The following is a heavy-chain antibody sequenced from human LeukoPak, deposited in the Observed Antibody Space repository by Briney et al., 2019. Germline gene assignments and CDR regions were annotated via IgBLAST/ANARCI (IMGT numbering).Heavy chain of an antibody. CDR2: VDPEDGET. CDR1: GSTFTDYY. Sequence: GATVKISFKVSGSTFTDYYMHWVQQAPGKGLEWMGLVDPEDGETIYAEKFQGRVTITADTSTDTAYMELSSLRSEDTAVYYCATSTQSGSLSSFDYWGQGTLVTVSS. V-gene: IGHV1-69-2*01. J-gene: IGHJ4*02. D-gene: IGHD1-26*01. CDR3: ATSTQSGSLSSFDY.